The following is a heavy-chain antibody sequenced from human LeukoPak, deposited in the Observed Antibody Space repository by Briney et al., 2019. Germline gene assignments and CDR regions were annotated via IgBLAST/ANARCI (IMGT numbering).Heavy chain of an antibody. CDR3: ARDGNHYYYYMDV. CDR1: GFTVSSNY. J-gene: IGHJ6*03. CDR2: IYSGGST. Sequence: GGSLRLSCAASGFTVSSNYMSWVRQAPGKGLEWVSVIYSGGSTYYADSVKGRFTISRDNSKNTLYLQMNSLRAEDTAVYYCARDGNHYYYYMDVWGKGTTVTVSS. V-gene: IGHV3-53*01.